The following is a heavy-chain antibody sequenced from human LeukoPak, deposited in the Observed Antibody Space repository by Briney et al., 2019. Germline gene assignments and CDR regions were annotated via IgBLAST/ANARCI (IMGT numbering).Heavy chain of an antibody. CDR3: AADGGYYDSSGVNDAFDI. CDR1: GDSVSNNSAA. D-gene: IGHD3-22*01. J-gene: IGHJ3*02. Sequence: SQTLSLTCVMSGDSVSNNSAAWNWIRQSPSGGLEWQGRTYYKSEWYNDYAVSVKSRIRFNADTSKSQFSLQLNSVTPEDTAVYYCAADGGYYDSSGVNDAFDIWGQGTMVTVSS. CDR2: TYYKSEWYN. V-gene: IGHV6-1*01.